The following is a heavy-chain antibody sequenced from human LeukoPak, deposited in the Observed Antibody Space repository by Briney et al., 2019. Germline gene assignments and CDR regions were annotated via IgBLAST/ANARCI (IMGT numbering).Heavy chain of an antibody. D-gene: IGHD2-21*02. CDR1: GFTFSSYA. Sequence: GWSLRLSCAASGFTFSSYAMSRVRQAPGKGLEWVSAISGSGGSTYYADSVKGRFTISRDNSKNTLYLQMNSLRAEDTAVYYCAKQGPARIPIVVVTAMAHWGQGTLVTVSS. CDR2: ISGSGGST. V-gene: IGHV3-23*01. CDR3: AKQGPARIPIVVVTAMAH. J-gene: IGHJ4*02.